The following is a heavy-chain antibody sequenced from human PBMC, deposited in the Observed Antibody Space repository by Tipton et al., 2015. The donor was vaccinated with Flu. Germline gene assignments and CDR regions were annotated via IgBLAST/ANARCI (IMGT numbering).Heavy chain of an antibody. CDR3: AKSMASTQRGCFDY. Sequence: QLVQSGGGVVQPGRSLRLSCVASGFTFSSYGMHWVRQAPGKGLEWVAVVSYDEINKYYADSVKGRFTISRDNSKKTLYLQMNSLRAEDTAVYYCAKSMASTQRGCFDYWGQGTLVTVSS. CDR2: VSYDEINK. CDR1: GFTFSSYG. J-gene: IGHJ4*02. V-gene: IGHV3-30*18. D-gene: IGHD5-24*01.